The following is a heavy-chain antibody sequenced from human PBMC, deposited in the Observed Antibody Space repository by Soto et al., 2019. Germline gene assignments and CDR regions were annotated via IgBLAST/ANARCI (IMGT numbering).Heavy chain of an antibody. J-gene: IGHJ6*02. CDR3: ARRVGEWSDYYYYGMDV. CDR2: ISAYNGNT. CDR1: GYTFTSYG. Sequence: XSVKVSCSASGYTFTSYGIIWVRHTPGQGLERMGWISAYNGNTNYAQKLQGRVTMTTDTSTSTAYMELRSLRSDDKAVYYCARRVGEWSDYYYYGMDVWGQGTTVTVSS. V-gene: IGHV1-18*01. D-gene: IGHD3-3*01.